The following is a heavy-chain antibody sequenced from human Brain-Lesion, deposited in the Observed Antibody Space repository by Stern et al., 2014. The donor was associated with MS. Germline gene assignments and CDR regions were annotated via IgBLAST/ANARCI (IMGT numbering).Heavy chain of an antibody. CDR2: GSYDGSNK. CDR3: AKDRQYLTYFFDH. D-gene: IGHD2/OR15-2a*01. CDR1: GFTFGSCA. V-gene: IGHV3-30*18. J-gene: IGHJ5*02. Sequence: VQLVESRGGVVQPGRPLRLSCVASGFTFGSCAMHWVRQAPGKGLVWVAGGSYDGSNKYYADSVKGRFTISRDNSQNTLYMQMSSLRPEDTAVYYCAKDRQYLTYFFDHWGQGSLVTVSS.